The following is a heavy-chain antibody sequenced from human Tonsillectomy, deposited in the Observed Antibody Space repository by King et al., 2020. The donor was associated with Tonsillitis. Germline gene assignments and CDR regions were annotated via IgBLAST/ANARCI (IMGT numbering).Heavy chain of an antibody. Sequence: VQLQESGPGLVKPSQTLSLICSVSVGSIRTGDFYWSWIRQPPGKGLEWMGYSYYSGTTYDNPSLQVRVSMSVDASKNQFSLKLRSVTAADTAVYYCARGEGTTGGFDYWGQGTLVTVSS. V-gene: IGHV4-30-4*01. J-gene: IGHJ4*02. CDR2: SYYSGTT. CDR1: VGSIRTGDFY. D-gene: IGHD1-7*01. CDR3: ARGEGTTGGFDY.